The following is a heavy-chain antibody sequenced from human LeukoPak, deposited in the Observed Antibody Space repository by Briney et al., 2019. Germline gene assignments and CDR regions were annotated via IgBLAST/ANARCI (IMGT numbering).Heavy chain of an antibody. D-gene: IGHD3-22*01. CDR3: ARDRRYYYDSSGRPHDAFDI. CDR2: IYYSGST. V-gene: IGHV4-61*01. J-gene: IGHJ3*02. CDR1: GGSISSGSYY. Sequence: SETLSLTCTVSGGSISSGSYYWSWIRQPAGKGLEWIGYIYYSGSTNYNPSLKSRVTISVDTSKNQFSLKLSSVTAADTAVYYCARDRRYYYDSSGRPHDAFDIWGQGTMVTVSS.